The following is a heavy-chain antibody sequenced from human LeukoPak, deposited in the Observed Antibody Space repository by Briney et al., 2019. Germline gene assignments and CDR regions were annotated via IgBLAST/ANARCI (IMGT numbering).Heavy chain of an antibody. J-gene: IGHJ4*02. Sequence: SETLSLTCTVSGGSISSSSYYWSWIRQPPGKGLEWIGEINHSGSTNYNPSLKSRVTISVDTSKNQFSLKLSSVTAADTAVYYCARGIGLIKTWIQLWQVQKYFDYWGQGTLVTVSS. D-gene: IGHD5-18*01. V-gene: IGHV4-39*07. CDR3: ARGIGLIKTWIQLWQVQKYFDY. CDR1: GGSISSSSYY. CDR2: INHSGST.